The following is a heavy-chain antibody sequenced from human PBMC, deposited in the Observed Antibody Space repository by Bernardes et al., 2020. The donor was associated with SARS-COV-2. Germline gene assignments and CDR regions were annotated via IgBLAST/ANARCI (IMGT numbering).Heavy chain of an antibody. Sequence: GGSLRLSCAASGFTFSSYWMHWFRQGPGKGLLWVSRIITDGLTTTYADSVKGRFTIPRDNGKNTLYLQMNSLRAEDTAVYYCVRGPSDGHGRFEYWGQGALVTVSS. CDR1: GFTFSSYW. V-gene: IGHV3-74*03. J-gene: IGHJ4*02. CDR2: IITDGLTT. CDR3: VRGPSDGHGRFEY.